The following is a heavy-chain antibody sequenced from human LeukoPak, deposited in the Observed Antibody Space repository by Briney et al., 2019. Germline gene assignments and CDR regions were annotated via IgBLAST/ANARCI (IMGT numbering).Heavy chain of an antibody. CDR1: GFTFSSYA. J-gene: IGHJ4*02. V-gene: IGHV3-23*01. Sequence: GGSLRLSCAASGFTFSSYAMSWVRQAPGKGLEWVSAISGSGGSTYYADSVKGRFTISRDNSKNTLYLQMNSLRAEDTAVYYCARSNPPRYGSGSYSSDYWGQGTLVTVSS. CDR2: ISGSGGST. D-gene: IGHD3-10*01. CDR3: ARSNPPRYGSGSYSSDY.